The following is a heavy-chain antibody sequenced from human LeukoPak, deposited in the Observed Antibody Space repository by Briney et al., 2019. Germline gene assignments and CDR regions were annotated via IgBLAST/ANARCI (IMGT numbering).Heavy chain of an antibody. Sequence: SETLSLTGAVSGGSISGYYWSWIRQPPGKGLEWIGYIYYSGNTNSKPSLKSRVTISVDTSKNQFSLKLSSVIAADTAVYYCARHTRQGYNYIDYWGQGTLVTVSS. V-gene: IGHV4-59*08. CDR1: GGSISGYY. D-gene: IGHD5-24*01. CDR3: ARHTRQGYNYIDY. CDR2: IYYSGNT. J-gene: IGHJ4*02.